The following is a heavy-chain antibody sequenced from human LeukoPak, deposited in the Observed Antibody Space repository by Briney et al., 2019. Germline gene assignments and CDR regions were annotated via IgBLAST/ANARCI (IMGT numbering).Heavy chain of an antibody. Sequence: VASVKVSCKASGYTFTDYAIHWVRQAPGQRLEWMGWINAGNGNTKYSQNFQDRVTITRDTSAGTAYMEPSSLRSEDTAVYYCARRTSKVGAIVEYYFDYWGQGTLVTVYS. CDR2: INAGNGNT. D-gene: IGHD1-26*01. J-gene: IGHJ4*02. CDR1: GYTFTDYA. V-gene: IGHV1-3*01. CDR3: ARRTSKVGAIVEYYFDY.